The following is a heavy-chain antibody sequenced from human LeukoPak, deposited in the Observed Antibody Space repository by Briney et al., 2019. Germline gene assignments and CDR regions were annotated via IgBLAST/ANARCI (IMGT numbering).Heavy chain of an antibody. CDR2: IYYSGST. Sequence: PSETLSLTCTVSGGSISSYYWSWIRQPPGKGLEWIGYIYYSGSTNYNPSLKSRVTISVDTSKNQFSLKLSSVTAADTAVYYCARDTHNWNDAVWFDPWGQGTLVTVSS. CDR3: ARDTHNWNDAVWFDP. D-gene: IGHD1-1*01. CDR1: GGSISSYY. J-gene: IGHJ5*02. V-gene: IGHV4-59*01.